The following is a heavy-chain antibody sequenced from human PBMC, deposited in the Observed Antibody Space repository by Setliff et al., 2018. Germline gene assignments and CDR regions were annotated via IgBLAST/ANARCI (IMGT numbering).Heavy chain of an antibody. CDR2: IRHDESDI. D-gene: IGHD2-21*02. CDR3: VRDSSADYYDNDYFKY. V-gene: IGHV3-30*02. CDR1: GFTFSDYS. Sequence: PGGSLRLSCAASGFTFSDYSMHWVRQAPGKGLEWVAFIRHDESDIYYTNSVKGRFTVSRDNSKNTLYLQMNILRPEDTALYYCVRDSSADYYDNDYFKYWGQGALVTVS. J-gene: IGHJ1*01.